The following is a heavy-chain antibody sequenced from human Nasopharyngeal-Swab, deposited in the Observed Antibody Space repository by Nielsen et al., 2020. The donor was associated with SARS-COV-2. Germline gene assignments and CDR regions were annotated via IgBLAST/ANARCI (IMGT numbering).Heavy chain of an antibody. D-gene: IGHD1-26*01. Sequence: SLKISCAASGFTFSSYGMHWVRQAPGKGLEWVADIWYDGSTQYYADSVKGRFTISRDNSRNTLYLQMNSLRAEDTAVYNCGRYLGATLDVWGQGTLVTVSS. CDR2: IWYDGSTQ. CDR3: GRYLGATLDV. J-gene: IGHJ4*02. V-gene: IGHV3-33*01. CDR1: GFTFSSYG.